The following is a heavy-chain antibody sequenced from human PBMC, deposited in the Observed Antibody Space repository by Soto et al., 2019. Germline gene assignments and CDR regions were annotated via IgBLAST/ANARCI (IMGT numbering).Heavy chain of an antibody. CDR3: ARSQGSSTSLEIYYYYCYGRDV. V-gene: IGHV1-69*01. J-gene: IGHJ6*02. CDR1: GGTFSSYA. D-gene: IGHD2-2*01. CDR2: IIPISDTT. Sequence: QVQLVQSGAEVKKPGSSVKVSCKASGGTFSSYAISWVRQAPGQGLEWMGGIIPISDTTNYAQKFQGRVTITADESTSTAYMELSSLRSEDTAVYYCARSQGSSTSLEIYYYYCYGRDVRGQGTTVNVSS.